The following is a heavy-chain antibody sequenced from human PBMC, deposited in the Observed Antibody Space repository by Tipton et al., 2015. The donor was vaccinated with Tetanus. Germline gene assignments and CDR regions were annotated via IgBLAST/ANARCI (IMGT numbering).Heavy chain of an antibody. CDR2: IIPIFGTA. D-gene: IGHD6-6*01. Sequence: QLVQSGPEVKKPGSSVKVSCKASGGTFSSYAISWVRQAPGQGLEWMGGIIPIFGTANYAQKFQGRVTITADESTSTAYMELSSLRSEDTAVYYCARGVGAARPASDYFDYWGQGTLVTVSS. CDR3: ARGVGAARPASDYFDY. J-gene: IGHJ4*02. CDR1: GGTFSSYA. V-gene: IGHV1-69*01.